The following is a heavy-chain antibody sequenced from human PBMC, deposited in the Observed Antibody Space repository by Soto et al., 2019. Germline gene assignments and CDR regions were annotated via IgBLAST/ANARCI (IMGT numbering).Heavy chain of an antibody. D-gene: IGHD2-21*02. CDR2: TYYRSKWYN. V-gene: IGHV6-1*01. J-gene: IGHJ5*02. CDR1: GDSVSSNSAA. Sequence: SQTLSLTCAISGDSVSSNSAAWNWIRQSPSRGLEWLGRTYYRSKWYNDYAVSVKSRITINPDTSKNQFSLQLNSVTPEDTAVYYCARSPITPYCGGDCYSSWFDPWGQGTLVTVSS. CDR3: ARSPITPYCGGDCYSSWFDP.